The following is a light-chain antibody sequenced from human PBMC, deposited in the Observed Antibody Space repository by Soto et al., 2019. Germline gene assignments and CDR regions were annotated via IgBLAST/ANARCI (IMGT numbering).Light chain of an antibody. V-gene: IGKV3-11*01. CDR3: QQYGSSGM. CDR1: QSVSSY. CDR2: DAS. J-gene: IGKJ1*01. Sequence: ELVLTQSTATLSWSPGDRATRSSRASQSVSSYLAWYQQIPGQAPRLLIYDASNRATGVPARFGGSGSGTDFTLTISRLEPEDFAVYYCQQYGSSGMFGQGTKVDI.